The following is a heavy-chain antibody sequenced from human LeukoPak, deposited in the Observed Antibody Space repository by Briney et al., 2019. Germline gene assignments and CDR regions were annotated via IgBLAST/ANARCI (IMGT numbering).Heavy chain of an antibody. CDR1: AFTFHDYG. Sequence: GGSLRLSCAASAFTFHDYGMSWVRQAPGKGLEWVSGINWNGGSTGYADSVKGRFTISRDNAKNSLYLQMNSLRAEDTALYYCARDRTIFGVVMIDYWGQGTLVTVSS. CDR3: ARDRTIFGVVMIDY. V-gene: IGHV3-20*04. D-gene: IGHD3-3*01. J-gene: IGHJ4*02. CDR2: INWNGGST.